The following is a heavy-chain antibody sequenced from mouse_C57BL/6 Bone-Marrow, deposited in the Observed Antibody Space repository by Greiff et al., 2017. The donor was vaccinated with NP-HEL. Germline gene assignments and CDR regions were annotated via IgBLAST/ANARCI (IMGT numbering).Heavy chain of an antibody. CDR2: INPYNGGT. J-gene: IGHJ4*01. CDR3: ARLRQLRLLWAMDY. V-gene: IGHV1-19*01. Sequence: VQLQQSGPVLVKPGASVKMSCKASGYTFTDYYMNWVKQSHGKSLEWIGVINPYNGGTSYNQKFKGKATLPVDKSSSTAYIELNSLTSEDSAVYYCARLRQLRLLWAMDYWGQGTSVTVSS. CDR1: GYTFTDYY. D-gene: IGHD3-2*02.